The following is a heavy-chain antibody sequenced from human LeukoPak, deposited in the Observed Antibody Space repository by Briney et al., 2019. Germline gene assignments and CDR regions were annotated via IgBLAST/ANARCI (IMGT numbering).Heavy chain of an antibody. Sequence: SETLSLTCAVYGGSVSGYYWSWIRQPPGKGLEWIGEINHSGSTNYNPSLKSRVTISVDTSKNQFSLKLSSLTAADTAVYYCALRWLQLDYWGQGTLVTVSS. CDR3: ALRWLQLDY. J-gene: IGHJ4*02. V-gene: IGHV4-34*01. D-gene: IGHD5-24*01. CDR2: INHSGST. CDR1: GGSVSGYY.